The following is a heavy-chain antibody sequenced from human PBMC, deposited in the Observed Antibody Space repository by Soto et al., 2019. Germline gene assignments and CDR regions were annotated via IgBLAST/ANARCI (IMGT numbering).Heavy chain of an antibody. Sequence: EVQLVESGGGLVQPGGSLRLSCTASGFTFSDYNMHWVRQDEGQGLEWLSAIGTAGDTYYPGSVKGRFTISRENGKNSLYLQMDSLRVGDTGVYYCARDEYPRSPFPGYYGMDVWGQGTSVTVSS. CDR3: ARDEYPRSPFPGYYGMDV. CDR1: GFTFSDYN. V-gene: IGHV3-13*04. CDR2: IGTAGDT. D-gene: IGHD2-2*02. J-gene: IGHJ6*02.